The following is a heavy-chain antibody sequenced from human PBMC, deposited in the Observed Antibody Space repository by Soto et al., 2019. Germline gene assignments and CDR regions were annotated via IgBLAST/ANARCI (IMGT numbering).Heavy chain of an antibody. CDR2: INHSGST. V-gene: IGHV4-34*01. J-gene: IGHJ5*02. CDR1: GGSFSGYY. Sequence: QVQLQQWGAGLLKPSETLSLTCAVYGGSFSGYYWSWIRQPPGKGLEWIGEINHSGSTNYNPSLKSRVTISVDTSKNQFSLKLSSVTAADTAVYYCARRLEHQLLSWFDPWGQGTLVTVSS. D-gene: IGHD2-2*01. CDR3: ARRLEHQLLSWFDP.